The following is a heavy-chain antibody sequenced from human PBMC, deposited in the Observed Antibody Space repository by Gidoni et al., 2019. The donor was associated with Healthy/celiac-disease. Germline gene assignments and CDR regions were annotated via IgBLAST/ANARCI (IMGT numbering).Heavy chain of an antibody. Sequence: QVQLVQSGAEVKKPGASVKVSCKASGYTFTSYDLNWVRQATGQGLEWMGWMNPNSGNTGYAQKFQGRVTMTRNTSISTAYMELSSLRSEDTAVYYCARGPPYSSSWYVGDWFDPWGQGTLVTVSS. V-gene: IGHV1-8*01. CDR3: ARGPPYSSSWYVGDWFDP. CDR1: GYTFTSYD. D-gene: IGHD6-13*01. J-gene: IGHJ5*02. CDR2: MNPNSGNT.